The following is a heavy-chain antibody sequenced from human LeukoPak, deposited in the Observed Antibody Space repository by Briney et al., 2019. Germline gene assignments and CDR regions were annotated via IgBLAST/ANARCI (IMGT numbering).Heavy chain of an antibody. D-gene: IGHD3-22*01. CDR1: GFTFSSHR. CDR3: VRLTFYEGRGHYPDH. J-gene: IGHJ4*02. CDR2: ISSDGTSA. Sequence: PGGSLRLSCGASGFTFSSHRMHWVRQAPGEAPAWVARISSDGTSAVYADSVGGRFTVSRDNAKSTMFLQMDSLRAEDTAVYYCVRLTFYEGRGHYPDHWGQGTLVTVSS. V-gene: IGHV3-74*01.